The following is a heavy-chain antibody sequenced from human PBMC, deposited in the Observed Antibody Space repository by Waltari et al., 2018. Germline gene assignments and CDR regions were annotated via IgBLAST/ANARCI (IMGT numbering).Heavy chain of an antibody. CDR3: ARGSAYYVRVWDL. J-gene: IGHJ4*02. D-gene: IGHD3-16*01. V-gene: IGHV3-7*03. Sequence: LVESGGDLVRPGGSLRLSCAASGFNLRSYWMSWVRQAPGKGMGGGDDINYEGSAQYYEDSVSGRLTVARDNAKNSLYLEMNNVRVDDTAVYYCARGSAYYVRVWDLWGPGTLVTVSS. CDR1: GFNLRSYW. CDR2: INYEGSAQ.